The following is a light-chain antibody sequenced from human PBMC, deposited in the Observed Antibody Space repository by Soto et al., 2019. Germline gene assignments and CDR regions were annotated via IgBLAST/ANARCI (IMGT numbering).Light chain of an antibody. V-gene: IGLV1-44*01. Sequence: QSVLTQPPSASGTPGQRVTISCSGRSSNIGSNSVTWYQQLPGTAPKLLIYFTNQRPSGVPDRFSGSKSGTSASLAISGLQSEDEADYYCAAWDDSLNGWVFGGGTKLTVL. CDR3: AAWDDSLNGWV. CDR2: FTN. J-gene: IGLJ3*02. CDR1: SSNIGSNS.